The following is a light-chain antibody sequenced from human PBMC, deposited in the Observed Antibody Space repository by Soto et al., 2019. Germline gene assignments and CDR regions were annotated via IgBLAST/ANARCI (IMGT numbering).Light chain of an antibody. CDR3: QSYDSSKGV. J-gene: IGLJ2*01. V-gene: IGLV6-57*03. CDR1: SGSIASHY. CDR2: EDN. Sequence: NFMLPQPHSGSESPGKTVTISCTRSSGSIASHYVQWYQQRPGSAPTTVIYEDNQRPSWVPDRFSGSIDSSSNSASLTISGLKTEDEADYYCQSYDSSKGVFGGGTQLTVL.